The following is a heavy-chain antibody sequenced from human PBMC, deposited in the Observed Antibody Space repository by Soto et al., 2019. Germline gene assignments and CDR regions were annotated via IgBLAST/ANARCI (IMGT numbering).Heavy chain of an antibody. V-gene: IGHV3-66*01. CDR1: RFTVSSKY. J-gene: IGHJ3*02. Sequence: EVQLVESGGGLVQPGGSLRLSCAASRFTVSSKYMSWVRQAPGKGLEWVSVIYSGGSIYYGDSVKGRFTISRDTSKNTVSLQMNSLRAEDTAVYYCARDPGIWAFDIWGQGTMVTVSS. CDR3: ARDPGIWAFDI. CDR2: IYSGGSI.